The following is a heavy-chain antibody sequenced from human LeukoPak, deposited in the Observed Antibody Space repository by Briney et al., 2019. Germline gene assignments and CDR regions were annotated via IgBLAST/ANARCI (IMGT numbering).Heavy chain of an antibody. D-gene: IGHD2-8*02. CDR1: GGSISTYY. Sequence: SETLSLTCTVSGGSISTYYWSWIRQPPGKGLEWIGNIYYSGSTNYNPSLKSRVTISVDTSKNQFSLKLSSVTAADTAVYYCASLLVPGYFDYWGRGTLVTVSS. CDR2: IYYSGST. CDR3: ASLLVPGYFDY. V-gene: IGHV4-59*12. J-gene: IGHJ4*02.